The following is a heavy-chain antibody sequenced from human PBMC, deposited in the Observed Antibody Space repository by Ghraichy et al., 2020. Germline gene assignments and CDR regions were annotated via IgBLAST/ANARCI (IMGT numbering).Heavy chain of an antibody. CDR1: GYTFTGYY. J-gene: IGHJ4*02. CDR3: ARAGGIQLWWYHFDY. D-gene: IGHD5-18*01. Sequence: ASVKVSCKASGYTFTGYYMHWVRQAPGQGLEWMGWINPNSGGTNYAQKFQGWVTMTRDTSISTAYMELSRLRSDDTAVYYCARAGGIQLWWYHFDYWGQGTLVTVSS. CDR2: INPNSGGT. V-gene: IGHV1-2*04.